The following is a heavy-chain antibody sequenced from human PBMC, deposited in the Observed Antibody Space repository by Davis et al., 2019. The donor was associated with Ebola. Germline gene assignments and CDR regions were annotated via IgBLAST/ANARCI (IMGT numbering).Heavy chain of an antibody. CDR2: IYASGST. V-gene: IGHV3-53*01. D-gene: IGHD4-23*01. Sequence: GESLKISCVASGFTVSRDYMSWVRQAPGKGLQWVSVIYASGSTFYADSVKGRFTISRDNAKNSLYLQMNSLRAEDTAVYYCAQQLGDYGGNALRYWGQGTLVTVSS. J-gene: IGHJ4*02. CDR3: AQQLGDYGGNALRY. CDR1: GFTVSRDY.